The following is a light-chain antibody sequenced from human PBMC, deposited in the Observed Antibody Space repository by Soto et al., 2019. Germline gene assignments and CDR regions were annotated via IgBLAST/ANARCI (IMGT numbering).Light chain of an antibody. J-gene: IGKJ2*01. CDR1: ESVGRN. CDR3: QHYSNWPPDT. Sequence: IVMTQSPATLSLSPGERATLSCRASESVGRNLAWYQQKPGQAPRLLIYGASTRATAIPPWFRGTGSGTDFSLTIISLQSEDFAVYYCQHYSNWPPDTFGQGTKVDIK. CDR2: GAS. V-gene: IGKV3-15*01.